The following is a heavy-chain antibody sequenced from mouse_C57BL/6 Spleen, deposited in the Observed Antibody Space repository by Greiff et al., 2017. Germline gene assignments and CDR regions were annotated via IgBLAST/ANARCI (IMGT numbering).Heavy chain of an antibody. D-gene: IGHD2-3*01. CDR2: IDPSDSYT. V-gene: IGHV1-69*01. CDR3: ARSRGYYGY. J-gene: IGHJ2*01. CDR1: GYTFTSYW. Sequence: QVQLQQPGAELVMPGASVKLSCKASGYTFTSYWMHWVKQRPGQGLEWIGEIDPSDSYTNYNQKIKGKSTLTVDKSSRTAYMQLSSLTSEDSAVYYCARSRGYYGYWGKGTTLTVSS.